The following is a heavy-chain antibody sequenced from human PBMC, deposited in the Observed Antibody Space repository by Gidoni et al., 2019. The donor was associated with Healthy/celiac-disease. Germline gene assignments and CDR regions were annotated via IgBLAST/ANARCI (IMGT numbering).Heavy chain of an antibody. V-gene: IGHV1-69*06. D-gene: IGHD3-3*01. Sequence: QVQLVQSGAEVKTPGSSVKFSCKSSGGPFSSSAISWVRQAPGQGLEWMGGIIPIFGTANYAKKFQGRVTITADKSTSTAYMELSSLRSEDTAVYYCARDQESGILEWFSNWFDPWGQGTLVTVSS. J-gene: IGHJ5*02. CDR3: ARDQESGILEWFSNWFDP. CDR1: GGPFSSSA. CDR2: IIPIFGTA.